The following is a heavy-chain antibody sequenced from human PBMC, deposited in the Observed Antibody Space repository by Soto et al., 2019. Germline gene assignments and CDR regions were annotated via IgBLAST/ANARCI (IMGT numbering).Heavy chain of an antibody. D-gene: IGHD3-16*01. J-gene: IGHJ3*02. Sequence: EVQLLESGGGLVQPGGSLRLSCAASGFTFSSYAMSWVRQAPGKGLEWVSAISGRGGSTYYADSAKGRFTISRDNSKNTRYRQMNSLRAEDTAVYYCAKGETGYPCAFDIWGQGTMVTVSS. V-gene: IGHV3-23*01. CDR1: GFTFSSYA. CDR2: ISGRGGST. CDR3: AKGETGYPCAFDI.